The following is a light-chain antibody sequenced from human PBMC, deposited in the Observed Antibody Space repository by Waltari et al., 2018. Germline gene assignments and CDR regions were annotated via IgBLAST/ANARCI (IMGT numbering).Light chain of an antibody. CDR1: SLRSYY. V-gene: IGLV3-19*01. J-gene: IGLJ3*02. CDR3: NARDSSGNSWV. Sequence: SSELTQDPAVSVALGQTVRITCQGDSLRSYYASWYQQKPGQAPVLVIYGKNNRPSGIPDRFSGSRSGNTDSLTITGAQAEDEADYYWNARDSSGNSWVFGGGTKLTVL. CDR2: GKN.